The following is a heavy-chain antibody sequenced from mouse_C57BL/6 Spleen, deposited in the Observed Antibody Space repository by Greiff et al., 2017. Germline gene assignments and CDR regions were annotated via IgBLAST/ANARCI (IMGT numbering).Heavy chain of an antibody. CDR3: ARKWGNYVSYYAMDY. D-gene: IGHD2-1*01. V-gene: IGHV2-2*01. J-gene: IGHJ4*01. Sequence: VQGVESGPGLVQPSQSLSITCTVSGFSLTSYGVHWVRQSPGKGLEWLGVIWSGGSTDYNAAFISRLSISKDNSKSQVFFKMNSLQADDTAIYYCARKWGNYVSYYAMDYWGQGTSVTVSS. CDR2: IWSGGST. CDR1: GFSLTSYG.